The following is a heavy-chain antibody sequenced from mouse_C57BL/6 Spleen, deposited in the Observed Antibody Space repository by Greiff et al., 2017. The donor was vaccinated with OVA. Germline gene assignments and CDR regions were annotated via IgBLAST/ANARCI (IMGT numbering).Heavy chain of an antibody. CDR3: TRDGGLRAWFAY. CDR1: GFTFSSYA. V-gene: IGHV5-9-1*02. Sequence: EVKLVESGEGLVKPGGPLKLSCAASGFTFSSYAMSWVRQTPEKRLEWVAYISSGGDYIYYADTVKGRFTISRDNARNTLYLQMSSLKSEDTAMYYCTRDGGLRAWFAYWGQGTLVTVSA. J-gene: IGHJ3*01. CDR2: ISSGGDYI. D-gene: IGHD2-4*01.